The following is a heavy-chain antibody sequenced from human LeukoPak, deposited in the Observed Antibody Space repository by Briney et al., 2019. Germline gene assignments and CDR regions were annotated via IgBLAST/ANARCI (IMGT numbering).Heavy chain of an antibody. Sequence: SETLSLTCTVSGGSISSYYWSWIRQPPGKGLEWIGYIYYSGSTYYNPSLKSRDTISVDTSKNQFSLKLSSVTAADTAVYYCARGSITMVRGPTRFDPWGQGTLVTVSS. D-gene: IGHD3-10*01. CDR3: ARGSITMVRGPTRFDP. CDR2: IYYSGST. CDR1: GGSISSYY. J-gene: IGHJ5*02. V-gene: IGHV4-59*01.